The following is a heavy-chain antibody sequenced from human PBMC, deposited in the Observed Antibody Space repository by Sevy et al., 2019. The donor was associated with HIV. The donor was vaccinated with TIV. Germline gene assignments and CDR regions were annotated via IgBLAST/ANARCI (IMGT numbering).Heavy chain of an antibody. V-gene: IGHV4-59*01. CDR3: AGEWGYSSSWYGGYYYYGMDV. D-gene: IGHD6-13*01. CDR2: IYYSGST. Sequence: SETLSLTCTVSGGSISSYYWSWIRQPPGKGLEWIGYIYYSGSTNYNPSLKSRVTISVDTSKNQFSLKLSAVTAADTAVYYCAGEWGYSSSWYGGYYYYGMDVWGQGTTVTVSS. CDR1: GGSISSYY. J-gene: IGHJ6*02.